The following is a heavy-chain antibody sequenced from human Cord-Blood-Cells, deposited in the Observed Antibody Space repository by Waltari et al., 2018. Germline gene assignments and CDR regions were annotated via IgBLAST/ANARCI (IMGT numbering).Heavy chain of an antibody. V-gene: IGHV1-2*04. CDR3: ARETYYGSGRYYFDY. D-gene: IGHD3-10*01. Sequence: QVQLVQSGAEVKKPGASVKVSCKASGYTFTGYYMPWVRQAPGQGLEWMGWINPNSGGTNYAQKFQGWVTMTRDTSISTAYMELSRLRSDDTAVYYCARETYYGSGRYYFDYWGQGTLVTVSS. CDR1: GYTFTGYY. CDR2: INPNSGGT. J-gene: IGHJ4*02.